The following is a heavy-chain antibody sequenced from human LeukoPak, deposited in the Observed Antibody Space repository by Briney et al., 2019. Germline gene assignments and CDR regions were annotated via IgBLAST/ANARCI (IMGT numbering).Heavy chain of an antibody. J-gene: IGHJ5*02. V-gene: IGHV3-30-3*01. CDR1: GFTFSSYA. CDR2: ISYDGSNK. CDR3: VRDYCSGGSCYESKWFDP. D-gene: IGHD2-15*01. Sequence: GGSLRLSCAASGFTFSSYAMHWVRQAPGKGLEWVAVISYDGSNKYYADSVKGRFTISRDNSKNTLFLQMNSLRAEDTAAYFCVRDYCSGGSCYESKWFDPWGQGTLVTVSS.